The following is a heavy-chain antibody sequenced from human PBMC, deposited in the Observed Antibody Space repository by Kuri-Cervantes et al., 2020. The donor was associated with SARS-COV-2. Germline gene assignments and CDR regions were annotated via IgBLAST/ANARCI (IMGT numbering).Heavy chain of an antibody. J-gene: IGHJ6*03. CDR3: ARASLDYYYMDV. CDR2: INPNSGGT. D-gene: IGHD3-10*01. CDR1: GYTFTGYY. Sequence: ASVKVSCKASGYTFTGYYMHWVRQAPGQGLEWMGWINPNSGGTNYAQKFQGWVTISVDTSKNQFSLKLSSVTAADTAVYYCARASLDYYYMDVWGKGTTVIVSS. V-gene: IGHV1-2*04.